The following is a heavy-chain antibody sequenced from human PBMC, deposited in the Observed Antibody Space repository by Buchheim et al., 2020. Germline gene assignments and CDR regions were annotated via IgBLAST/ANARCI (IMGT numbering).Heavy chain of an antibody. D-gene: IGHD1/OR15-1a*01. CDR1: GFAFYNYG. V-gene: IGHV3-33*01. J-gene: IGHJ4*02. CDR2: IWYDENNM. Sequence: QVQLVESGGGVVQPGKSLRLSCEGSGFAFYNYGMHWVRQAPGKGLEWVAGIWYDENNMNYTDSVRGRFTISRDNSKSTLYLHMNSLRAEDTALYYCARAPPGRNNDDRFDSWGQGT. CDR3: ARAPPGRNNDDRFDS.